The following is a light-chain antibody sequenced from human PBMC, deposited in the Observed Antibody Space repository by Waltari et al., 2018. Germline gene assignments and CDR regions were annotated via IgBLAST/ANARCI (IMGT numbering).Light chain of an antibody. V-gene: IGLV1-51*02. CDR1: SYNVGEYA. J-gene: IGLJ3*02. CDR3: STWDSTLSAVV. Sequence: QSALTQEASVSGTVGQKVTLSCTGDSYNVGEYAVGWYQQSAHGAPKTVLFGHSMRSGIPDRFSGSKSGTTASLPISGLQPEDEADYYCSTWDSTLSAVVFGGGTKVTVL. CDR2: GHS.